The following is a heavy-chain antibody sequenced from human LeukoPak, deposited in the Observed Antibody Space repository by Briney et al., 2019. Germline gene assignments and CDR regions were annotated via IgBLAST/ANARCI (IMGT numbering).Heavy chain of an antibody. Sequence: ASVKVSCKASGGTFSSYAISWVRQAPGQGLEWMGRIIPILGIANYAQKFQGRVTITADKSTSTAYMELSSLRSEDTAVYYCARGAKEAADDYWGQGTLVTVSS. D-gene: IGHD6-13*01. CDR3: ARGAKEAADDY. CDR1: GGTFSSYA. CDR2: IIPILGIA. V-gene: IGHV1-69*04. J-gene: IGHJ4*02.